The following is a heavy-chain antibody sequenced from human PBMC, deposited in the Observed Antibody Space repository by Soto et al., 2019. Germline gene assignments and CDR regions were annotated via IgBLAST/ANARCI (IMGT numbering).Heavy chain of an antibody. Sequence: GESLKISCKGSGYSFTSYWIGWVRQMPGKGLEWMGIIYPGDSDTRYSPSFQGQVTISADKSISTAYLQWSSLKASDTAMYYCARFMNERVATPLYYYGMDGWGQGTTVTV. J-gene: IGHJ6*02. CDR2: IYPGDSDT. D-gene: IGHD5-12*01. CDR3: ARFMNERVATPLYYYGMDG. V-gene: IGHV5-51*01. CDR1: GYSFTSYW.